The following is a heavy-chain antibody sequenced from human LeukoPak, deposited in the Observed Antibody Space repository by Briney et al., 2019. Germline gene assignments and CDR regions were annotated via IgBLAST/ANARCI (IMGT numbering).Heavy chain of an antibody. CDR1: GFTVSSYG. J-gene: IGHJ3*01. Sequence: PGGSLRLSCAASGFTVSSYGMTWVRQAPGKGLEWVSAFSATDGSEQYAESVKGRFTISRDNSKSSLYLQMNSLRDEDTAVYYCAKARIAAAGTGAFDVWGQGTMVTVSS. V-gene: IGHV3-23*01. CDR3: AKARIAAAGTGAFDV. CDR2: FSATDGSE. D-gene: IGHD6-13*01.